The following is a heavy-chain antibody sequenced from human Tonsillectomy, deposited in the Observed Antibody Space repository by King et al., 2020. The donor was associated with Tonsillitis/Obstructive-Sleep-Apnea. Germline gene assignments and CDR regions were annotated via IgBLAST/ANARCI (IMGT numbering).Heavy chain of an antibody. CDR3: AREGIFSHYMDV. Sequence: ELQLVESGGGLVQPGGSLRLSCAASGFTFSSYAMHWVRQAPGKGLEYVSAIRSNGGSTYYANSVTGRFTISRDNSKNTLYLQMGSLRAEDMAVYDCAREGIFSHYMDVGGKGTTVTVSS. CDR1: GFTFSSYA. J-gene: IGHJ6*03. CDR2: IRSNGGST. D-gene: IGHD3-9*01. V-gene: IGHV3-64*01.